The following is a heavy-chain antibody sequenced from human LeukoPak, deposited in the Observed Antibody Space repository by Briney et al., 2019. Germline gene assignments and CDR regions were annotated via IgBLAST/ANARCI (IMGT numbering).Heavy chain of an antibody. CDR1: GGSISSYY. CDR3: ARTWGPDY. V-gene: IGHV4-34*01. J-gene: IGHJ4*02. Sequence: SETLSLTCTVSGGSISSYYWSWIRQPPGKGLEWSGEINHSGSTNYNPSLKSRVTISVDKSKNQFSLKLSSVTAADTAVYYCARTWGPDYWGQGTLVTVSS. CDR2: INHSGST. D-gene: IGHD7-27*01.